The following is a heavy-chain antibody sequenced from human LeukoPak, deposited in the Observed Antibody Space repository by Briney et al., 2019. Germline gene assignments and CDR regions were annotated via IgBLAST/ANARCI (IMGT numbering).Heavy chain of an antibody. CDR3: AKDRRRGWGNLDY. Sequence: GSLRLSCAASGFTFSSYGMHWVRQAPGKGLEWVAVISYDGSNKYYADSVKGRFTISRDNSKNTLYLQMNSLRAEDTAVYYYAKDRRRGWGNLDYWGQGTLVTVSS. D-gene: IGHD6-19*01. CDR1: GFTFSSYG. V-gene: IGHV3-30*18. CDR2: ISYDGSNK. J-gene: IGHJ4*02.